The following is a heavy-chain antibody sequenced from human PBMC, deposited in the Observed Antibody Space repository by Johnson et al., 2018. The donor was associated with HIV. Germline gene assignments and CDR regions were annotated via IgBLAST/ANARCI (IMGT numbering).Heavy chain of an antibody. Sequence: VQLVESGGGLVQPGRSLRLSCAASGFTFDDYAMHWVRQAPGKGLEWVSGISWNSGNIGYVDSVKGRFTISRDNAKNSLYLQMNSLRAEDTAVYYCARDGPWLQSQRDAFDIWGQGTMVTVSS. J-gene: IGHJ3*02. V-gene: IGHV3-9*01. D-gene: IGHD5-24*01. CDR3: ARDGPWLQSQRDAFDI. CDR2: ISWNSGNI. CDR1: GFTFDDYA.